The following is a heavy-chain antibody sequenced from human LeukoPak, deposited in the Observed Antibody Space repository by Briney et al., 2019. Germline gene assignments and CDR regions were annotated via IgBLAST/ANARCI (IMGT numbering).Heavy chain of an antibody. CDR1: GFIFSHYG. CDR3: VKGKDYYMDV. CDR2: IRYDGSQK. V-gene: IGHV3-30*02. Sequence: GGSLRLSCGASGFIFSHYGLDWVRQAPGKGLEWVAFIRYDGSQKYYGDSVRGRFTISRDNSKNTLYLEMNSLRDEDTAVYFCVKGKDYYMDVWGKGTTVTISS. J-gene: IGHJ6*03.